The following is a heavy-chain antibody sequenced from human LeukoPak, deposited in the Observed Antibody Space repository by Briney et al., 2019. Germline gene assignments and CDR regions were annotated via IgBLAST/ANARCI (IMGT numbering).Heavy chain of an antibody. D-gene: IGHD2/OR15-2a*01. CDR3: ARDAFIWAYFDY. CDR1: GFTFSSYG. Sequence: GGSLRLSCAASGFTFSSYGMHWVRQAPGKGLEWVAVIWYDGSNKYYADSVKGRFTISRDNSKNTLYLQMNSLRAEDTAVYYYARDAFIWAYFDYWGQGTLVTVSS. J-gene: IGHJ4*02. V-gene: IGHV3-33*01. CDR2: IWYDGSNK.